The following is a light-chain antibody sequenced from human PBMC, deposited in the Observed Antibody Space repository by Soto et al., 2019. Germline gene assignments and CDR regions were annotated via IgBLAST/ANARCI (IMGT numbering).Light chain of an antibody. CDR3: QQSYSTPWT. CDR2: GAS. J-gene: IGKJ1*01. Sequence: DIQMTQSPSSLSASVGDRVTITCRASQTITRYLNWYQQKPGKAPKLLIYGASSLQSGVPSGFSGSGSGTDFTLTISSLQPEDFATYYGQQSYSTPWTFGQGTKVDIK. V-gene: IGKV1-39*01. CDR1: QTITRY.